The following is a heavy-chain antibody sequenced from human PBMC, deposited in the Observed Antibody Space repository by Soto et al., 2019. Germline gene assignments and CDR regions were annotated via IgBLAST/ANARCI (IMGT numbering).Heavy chain of an antibody. J-gene: IGHJ4*02. D-gene: IGHD3-10*01. V-gene: IGHV1-69*13. CDR1: GGTFSSYA. Sequence: SVKVSCKASGGTFSSYAISWVRQAPGQGLEWMGGIIPIFGTANYAQKFQGRVTITADESASTAYMELSSLRSEDTAVYYCARDMSGSGSYSYWGQGTLVTVSS. CDR2: IIPIFGTA. CDR3: ARDMSGSGSYSY.